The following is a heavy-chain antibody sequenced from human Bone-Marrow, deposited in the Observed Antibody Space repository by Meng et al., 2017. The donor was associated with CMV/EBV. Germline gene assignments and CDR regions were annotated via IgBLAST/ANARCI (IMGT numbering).Heavy chain of an antibody. CDR2: INHSGST. CDR1: GGSFSGYY. V-gene: IGHV4-34*01. D-gene: IGHD3-10*01. J-gene: IGHJ5*02. CDR3: ARRRSSGGWFDP. Sequence: SETLSLSCAVYGGSFSGYYWSWIRQPPGKGLEWIGEINHSGSTNYNPSLKSRVTISVDTSKNQFSLKLSSVTAADTAVYYCARRRSSGGWFDPRGQGTLVTVSS.